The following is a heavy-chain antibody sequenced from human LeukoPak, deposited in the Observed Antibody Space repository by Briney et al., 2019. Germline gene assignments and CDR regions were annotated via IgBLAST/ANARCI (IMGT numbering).Heavy chain of an antibody. Sequence: ASVKVSCKASGYTFTSYYMHWVRQAPGQGLQWMGLINPSGGSTSYAQKFQGRVTMTRDTSTSTVYMELSSLRSEDTAVYYCARIVGATEHAFDIWGQGTMVTVSS. CDR3: ARIVGATEHAFDI. V-gene: IGHV1-46*01. D-gene: IGHD1-26*01. CDR1: GYTFTSYY. CDR2: INPSGGST. J-gene: IGHJ3*02.